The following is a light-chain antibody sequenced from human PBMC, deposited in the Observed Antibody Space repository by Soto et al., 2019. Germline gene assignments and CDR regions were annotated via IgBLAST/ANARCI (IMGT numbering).Light chain of an antibody. CDR3: QQSNKWPLT. Sequence: EIVMTQSPATLSVSPGERATLSCRASQSVGNYLGWYQQKPGQAPRLLMYGTATTATGIPARFSGSGSGTAFTLTISSLQSEDFAVYYCQQSNKWPLTFGQGTRLEI. CDR2: GTA. V-gene: IGKV3-15*01. J-gene: IGKJ2*01. CDR1: QSVGNY.